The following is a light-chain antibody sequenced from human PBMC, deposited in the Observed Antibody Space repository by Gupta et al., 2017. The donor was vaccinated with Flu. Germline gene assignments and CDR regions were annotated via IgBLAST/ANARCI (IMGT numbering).Light chain of an antibody. CDR2: TNN. CDR1: SSNIGSNT. CDR3: AAWDDSLNGYV. Sequence: QSVLTQPPSASDSPGQWVTISCSGSSSNIGSNTVNWYQQHPGTAPKVLIYTNNQRPSGVPDRFSGSKSGTSASLAISGLQAEDEADYYCAAWDDSLNGYVFGTGTKVTVL. V-gene: IGLV1-44*01. J-gene: IGLJ1*01.